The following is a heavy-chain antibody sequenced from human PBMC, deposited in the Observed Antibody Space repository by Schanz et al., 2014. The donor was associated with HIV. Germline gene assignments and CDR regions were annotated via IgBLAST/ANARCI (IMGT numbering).Heavy chain of an antibody. CDR1: GDSISSSY. D-gene: IGHD2-2*02. CDR2: IYYSGST. V-gene: IGHV4-59*12. CDR3: ARGIRRDCSSPSCNTGWFDP. Sequence: QVQLRESGPGLVKPSETLSLTCTVSGDSISSSYWIWIRQPPGKGLEWIGYIYYSGSTNYNPSLKRRVTISIDTSKNQFSLKLSSVTAADTAVYYCARGIRRDCSSPSCNTGWFDPWGQGTLVTVSS. J-gene: IGHJ5*02.